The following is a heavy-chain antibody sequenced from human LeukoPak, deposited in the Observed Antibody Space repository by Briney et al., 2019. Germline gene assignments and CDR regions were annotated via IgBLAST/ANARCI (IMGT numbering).Heavy chain of an antibody. V-gene: IGHV4-59*01. CDR1: GGSISSYY. CDR2: IYYSGST. CDR3: ARLAKTGTTNWFDP. J-gene: IGHJ5*02. Sequence: SXTLSLTCTVSGGSISSYYWSWIRQPPGKGLEWIGYIYYSGSTNYNPSLKRRVTISVDTSKNQFSLKLSSVTAADTAVYYCARLAKTGTTNWFDPWGQGTLVTVSS. D-gene: IGHD1-1*01.